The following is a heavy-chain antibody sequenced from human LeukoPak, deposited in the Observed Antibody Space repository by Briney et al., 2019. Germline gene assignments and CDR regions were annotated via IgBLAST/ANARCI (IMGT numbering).Heavy chain of an antibody. V-gene: IGHV1-18*04. Sequence: PWASVKVSCKASGYTFAAYYMHWVRQAPGQGLEWMGWISAYNGNTNYAQKLQGRVTMTTDTSTSTAYMELRSLRSDDTAVYYCARDGRKQYSYGVYYYYYMDVWGKGTTVTVSS. CDR3: ARDGRKQYSYGVYYYYYMDV. CDR1: GYTFAAYY. D-gene: IGHD5-18*01. CDR2: ISAYNGNT. J-gene: IGHJ6*03.